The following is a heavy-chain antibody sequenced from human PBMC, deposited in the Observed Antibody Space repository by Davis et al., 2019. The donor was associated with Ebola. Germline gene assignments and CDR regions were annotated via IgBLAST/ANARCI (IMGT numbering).Heavy chain of an antibody. Sequence: AASVKVSCKASGYTFTGYYMHWVRQAPGQGLEWMGRINPNSGGTNYAQKFPGRVTMTRDTSISTAYMELSRLRSDDTAVYYCAREGYCSGGSCYHFDYWGQGTLVTVSS. CDR1: GYTFTGYY. V-gene: IGHV1-2*06. J-gene: IGHJ4*02. CDR3: AREGYCSGGSCYHFDY. D-gene: IGHD2-15*01. CDR2: INPNSGGT.